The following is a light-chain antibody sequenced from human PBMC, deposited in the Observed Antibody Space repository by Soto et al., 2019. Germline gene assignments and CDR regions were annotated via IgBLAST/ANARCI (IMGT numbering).Light chain of an antibody. V-gene: IGLV2-8*01. CDR2: EVV. J-gene: IGLJ1*01. CDR1: RNDIGAYEF. Sequence: QSVLTQPPSASGSPGQSVTISCTGTRNDIGAYEFVSWYQHHPGKAPKLIIYEVVQRPSGVPDRFSGSKSGNTASLTVSGLQAADEADYYCKSYAGSNTYVFGTGTKVTAL. CDR3: KSYAGSNTYV.